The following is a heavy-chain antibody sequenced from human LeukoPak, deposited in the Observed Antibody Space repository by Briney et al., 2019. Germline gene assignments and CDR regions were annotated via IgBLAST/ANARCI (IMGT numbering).Heavy chain of an antibody. CDR1: GGSVSSGGHY. V-gene: IGHV4-31*03. J-gene: IGHJ4*02. CDR2: IYYSGST. CDR3: ARVSGGGNFLDY. D-gene: IGHD2-15*01. Sequence: SETLSLTCTVSGGSVSSGGHYWSWIRQHPGKGLEWIGYIYYSGSTYYNPSLKSRVTISVDTSKNQFSLKLSSATAADTAVYYCARVSGGGNFLDYWGQETLVTVSS.